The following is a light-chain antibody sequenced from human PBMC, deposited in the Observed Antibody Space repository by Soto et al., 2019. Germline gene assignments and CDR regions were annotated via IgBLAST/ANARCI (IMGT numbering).Light chain of an antibody. CDR3: QQRSNWPPNT. CDR1: QNIVDW. Sequence: DIQMTQSPSTLSASVGDRVTFACRASQNIVDWLAWYQQKPGKAPKLLIYDASSLQSGVPSRFSGSGSGTEFALTISSLQPDDFAVYYCQQRSNWPPNTFGQGTRLEIK. J-gene: IGKJ5*01. CDR2: DAS. V-gene: IGKV1-5*01.